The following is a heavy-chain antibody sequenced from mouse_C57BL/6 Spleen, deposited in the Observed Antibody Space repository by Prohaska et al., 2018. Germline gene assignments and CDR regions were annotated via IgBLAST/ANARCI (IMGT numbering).Heavy chain of an antibody. J-gene: IGHJ4*01. CDR2: INPNNGGT. V-gene: IGHV1-18*01. D-gene: IGHD2-4*01. Sequence: GASVKIPCKASGYTFTDYNMDWVKQSHGKSLEWIGDINPNNGGTIYNQKFKGKATLTVDKSSSTAYMELRSLTSEDTAVYYCARSSDYEDYAMDYWGQGTSVTVSS. CDR3: ARSSDYEDYAMDY. CDR1: GYTFTDYN.